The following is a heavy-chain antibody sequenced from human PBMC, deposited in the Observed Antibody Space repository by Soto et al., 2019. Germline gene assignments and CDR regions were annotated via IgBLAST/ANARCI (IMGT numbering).Heavy chain of an antibody. V-gene: IGHV1-69*02. CDR2: IIPILGIT. D-gene: IGHD5-12*01. Sequence: SVKVSCKASGGTFSSYTISWVRQAPGQGLEWMGRIIPILGITNYAQKFQGRVTITADKSISTAYMELSSLRSEDTAVYYCARGPGATSMWGYYYYGMDVWGQGTTVTVSS. J-gene: IGHJ6*02. CDR3: ARGPGATSMWGYYYYGMDV. CDR1: GGTFSSYT.